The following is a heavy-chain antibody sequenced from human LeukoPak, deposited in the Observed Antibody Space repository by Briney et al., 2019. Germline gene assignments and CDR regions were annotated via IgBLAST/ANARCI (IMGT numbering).Heavy chain of an antibody. V-gene: IGHV3-23*01. CDR1: GFTFSSYA. CDR3: AKDLKWVGASKGLDS. J-gene: IGHJ4*02. D-gene: IGHD1-26*01. Sequence: PGGSLRLSCAASGFTFSSYAMSWVRQAPGKGLEWVSAISGSGDDASYADSVRGRFTISRDNSKNTLYLEMNSLRADDTAIYYCAKDLKWVGASKGLDSWGQGTLVTVSS. CDR2: ISGSGDDA.